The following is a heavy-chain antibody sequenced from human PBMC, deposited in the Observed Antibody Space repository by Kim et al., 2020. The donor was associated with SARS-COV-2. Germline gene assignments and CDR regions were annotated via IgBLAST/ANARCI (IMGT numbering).Heavy chain of an antibody. CDR3: LGGPRDY. J-gene: IGHJ4*02. Sequence: ASVKVSCKASGYSFTSYDINWVRQGTGQGLEWMGWMNPNSGNTGSVEKFQGRVSMTRNTSINTAYMELSSLRSEDTVVYYCLGGPRDYWGQGTLVTVSS. V-gene: IGHV1-8*01. CDR1: GYSFTSYD. D-gene: IGHD2-15*01. CDR2: MNPNSGNT.